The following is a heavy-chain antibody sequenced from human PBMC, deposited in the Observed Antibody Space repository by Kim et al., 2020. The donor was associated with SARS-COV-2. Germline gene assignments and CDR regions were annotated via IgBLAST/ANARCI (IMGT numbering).Heavy chain of an antibody. D-gene: IGHD3-10*01. V-gene: IGHV4-39*01. CDR2: T. Sequence: TYYTPSLKSRVTMPVDTSKNQFSRKLRSVTAADTAVYYCARVPYGQFDPWGQGTLVIVSS. CDR3: ARVPYGQFDP. J-gene: IGHJ5*02.